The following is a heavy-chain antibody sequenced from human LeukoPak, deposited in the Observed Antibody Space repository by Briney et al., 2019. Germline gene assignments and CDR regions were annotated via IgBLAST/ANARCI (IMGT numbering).Heavy chain of an antibody. CDR2: INPSGGSA. Sequence: ASVKVSCKASGYTFTRYYMHWVRQAPGQGLEWMGIINPSGGSARYAQKFQGRVTMTRDTSTSTVYMEVSSLRSEDTAVYYCAKPGPYSSSWYEDAFDIWGQGTMVTVSS. D-gene: IGHD6-13*01. CDR1: GYTFTRYY. V-gene: IGHV1-46*01. CDR3: AKPGPYSSSWYEDAFDI. J-gene: IGHJ3*02.